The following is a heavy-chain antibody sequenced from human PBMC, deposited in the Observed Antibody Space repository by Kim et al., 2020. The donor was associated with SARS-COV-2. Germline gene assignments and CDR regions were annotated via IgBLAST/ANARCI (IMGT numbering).Heavy chain of an antibody. J-gene: IGHJ4*02. CDR3: ARYDF. D-gene: IGHD3-3*01. Sequence: INHSRSANYNPPLNSRVTISIDTSNNQFSLKMNSVTAADTAIYYCARYDFWSRGTLVTVSS. CDR2: INHSRSA. V-gene: IGHV4-34*01.